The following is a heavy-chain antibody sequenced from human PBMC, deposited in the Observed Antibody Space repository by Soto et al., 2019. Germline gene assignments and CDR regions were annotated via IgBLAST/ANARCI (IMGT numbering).Heavy chain of an antibody. D-gene: IGHD5-18*01. CDR1: GFTFSSYS. Sequence: PGGSLRLSCAASGFTFSSYSMNWVRQAPGKGLEWVSSISSSSSYIYYADSVKGRFTISRDNAKNSLYLQMNSLRAEDTAVYYCARVSGYSYGLADYWGQGTLVTVSS. J-gene: IGHJ4*02. CDR2: ISSSSSYI. V-gene: IGHV3-21*01. CDR3: ARVSGYSYGLADY.